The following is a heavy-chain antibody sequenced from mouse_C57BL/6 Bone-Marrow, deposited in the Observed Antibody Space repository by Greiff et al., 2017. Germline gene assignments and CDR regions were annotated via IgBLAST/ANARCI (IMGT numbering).Heavy chain of an antibody. Sequence: LQESGAELARPGASVKLSCKASGYTFTSYGISWVKQRTGQGLEWIGEIYPRSGNTYYNEKFKGKATLTADKSSSTAYMELRSLTSEDSAVYFCARGGWLLREGWYFDVWGTGTTVTVSS. CDR1: GYTFTSYG. J-gene: IGHJ1*03. CDR3: ARGGWLLREGWYFDV. V-gene: IGHV1-81*01. CDR2: IYPRSGNT. D-gene: IGHD2-3*01.